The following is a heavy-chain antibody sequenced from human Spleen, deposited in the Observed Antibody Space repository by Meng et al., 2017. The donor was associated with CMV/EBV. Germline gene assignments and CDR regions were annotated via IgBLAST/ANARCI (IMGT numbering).Heavy chain of an antibody. CDR2: IRYDGSNK. CDR1: FTFSSYG. CDR3: AKDLPEYCSSTSCRSDP. D-gene: IGHD2-2*01. Sequence: FTFSSYGMHGVRQAPGKGLEWVAFIRYDGSNKYYADSVKGRFTISRDNSKNTLYLQMNSLRAEDTAVYYCAKDLPEYCSSTSCRSDPWGQGTLVTVSS. J-gene: IGHJ5*02. V-gene: IGHV3-30*02.